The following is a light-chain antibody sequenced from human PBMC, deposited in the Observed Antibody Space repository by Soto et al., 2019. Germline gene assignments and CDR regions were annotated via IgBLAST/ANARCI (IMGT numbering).Light chain of an antibody. J-gene: IGLJ2*01. CDR2: GNS. CDR1: SSNIGAGYD. V-gene: IGLV1-40*01. Sequence: QSVLTQPPSVSGAPGQRVTISCTGSSSNIGAGYDEHWYQQLPGTAPKLLIYGNSNRPSGVPDRFSGSKSGTSASLAITGLQAEYEADYYCQSYDSSLSAVVFGGGTKLTVL. CDR3: QSYDSSLSAVV.